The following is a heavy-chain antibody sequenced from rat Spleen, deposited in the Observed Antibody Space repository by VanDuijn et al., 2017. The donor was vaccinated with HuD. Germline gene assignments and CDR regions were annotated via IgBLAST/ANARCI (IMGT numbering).Heavy chain of an antibody. Sequence: EVQLVESDGGLVQPGRSLKLSCAASGFTFSDYYMAWVRQAPTKGLEWVATISYDDSSTYFRDSVKGRFTISRDNAKSTLYLQMDSLRSEDTATYYCARRHYGYTDYFDYWGQGVMVTVSS. D-gene: IGHD1-9*01. J-gene: IGHJ2*01. CDR1: GFTFSDYY. CDR2: ISYDDSST. CDR3: ARRHYGYTDYFDY. V-gene: IGHV5-7*01.